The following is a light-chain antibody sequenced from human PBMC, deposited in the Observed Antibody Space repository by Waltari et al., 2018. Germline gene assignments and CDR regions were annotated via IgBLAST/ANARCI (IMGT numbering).Light chain of an antibody. CDR1: QSISKW. Sequence: DIQLTQSPSTLSASVGDRFTITCRASQSISKWLARYQQKPGKAPKLLIYKASTLESGVPSRFSGSGSGTEFTLTISSLQPDDFATYYCQQYNSYSLLSFGGGTKVEIE. CDR3: QQYNSYSLLS. CDR2: KAS. V-gene: IGKV1-5*03. J-gene: IGKJ4*01.